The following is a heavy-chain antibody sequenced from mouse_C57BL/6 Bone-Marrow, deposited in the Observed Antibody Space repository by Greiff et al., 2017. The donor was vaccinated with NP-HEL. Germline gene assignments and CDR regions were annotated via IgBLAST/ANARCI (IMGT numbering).Heavy chain of an antibody. V-gene: IGHV1-82*01. CDR1: GYAFSSSW. J-gene: IGHJ2*01. D-gene: IGHD1-1*01. CDR3: ARGGGRRDY. Sequence: QVQLKESGPELVKPGASVKISCKASGYAFSSSWMNWVKQRPGKGLEWIGRIYPGDGDTNYNGKFKGKATLTADKSSSTAYMQLSSLTSEDSAVYFCARGGGRRDYWGQGTTLTVSS. CDR2: IYPGDGDT.